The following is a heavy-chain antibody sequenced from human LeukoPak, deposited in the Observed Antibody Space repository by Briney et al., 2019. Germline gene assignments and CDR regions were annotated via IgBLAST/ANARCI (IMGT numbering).Heavy chain of an antibody. V-gene: IGHV3-7*05. CDR3: ARALDYGDYGLGY. J-gene: IGHJ4*02. CDR2: IKEDGSEK. CDR1: GFTFSRYW. Sequence: GGSLRLSCAAFGFTFSRYWMSWVLQAPGKGLEWVANIKEDGSEKYYVESVKGRFTISRDNAKNSLYLQMNSLRAEDTAVYYSARALDYGDYGLGYWGQGTLVTVSS. D-gene: IGHD4-17*01.